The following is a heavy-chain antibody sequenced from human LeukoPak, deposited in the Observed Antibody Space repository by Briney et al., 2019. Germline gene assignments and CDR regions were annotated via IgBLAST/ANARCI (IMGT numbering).Heavy chain of an antibody. CDR1: GFTFSSDT. CDR2: MSSTSKYK. Sequence: GGSLRLSCAASGFTFSSDTISWVRQAPGKGLEWVSSMSSTSKYKYYADSVKGRFTISRDNGKNSLYLQMNSMRADDTAVYYCARDLWTSRDYYGMDVWGQGTTVTVSS. V-gene: IGHV3-21*01. D-gene: IGHD2/OR15-2a*01. J-gene: IGHJ6*02. CDR3: ARDLWTSRDYYGMDV.